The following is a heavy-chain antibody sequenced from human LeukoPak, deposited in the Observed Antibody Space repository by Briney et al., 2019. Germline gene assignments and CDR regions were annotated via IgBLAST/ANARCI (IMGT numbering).Heavy chain of an antibody. CDR3: ARGPDYGDYPYYFDY. Sequence: PGGSLRLSCAASGFTFSTYWMTWVRQAPGKGLEWVANINQRGSEKFYVDSVKGRFTISRDNAKNSLYLQMDSLRAEDTAVYYCARGPDYGDYPYYFDYWGQGTLVTVSS. V-gene: IGHV3-7*04. CDR1: GFTFSTYW. CDR2: INQRGSEK. J-gene: IGHJ4*02. D-gene: IGHD4-17*01.